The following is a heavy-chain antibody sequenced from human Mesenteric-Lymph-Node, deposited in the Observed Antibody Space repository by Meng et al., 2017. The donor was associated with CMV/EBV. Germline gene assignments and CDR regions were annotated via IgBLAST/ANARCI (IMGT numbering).Heavy chain of an antibody. CDR3: AHSSGIAAAGPFYFDY. CDR1: GFSLSTSGVG. V-gene: IGHV2-5*02. Sequence: QITLKESGPTLVKPTQTLTLPCTFSGFSLSTSGVGVGWIRQPPGKALEWLALIYWDDDKRYSPSLKSRLTITKGTSKNQVVLTMTNMDPVDTATYYCAHSSGIAAAGPFYFDYWGQGTLVTVSS. J-gene: IGHJ4*02. CDR2: IYWDDDK. D-gene: IGHD6-13*01.